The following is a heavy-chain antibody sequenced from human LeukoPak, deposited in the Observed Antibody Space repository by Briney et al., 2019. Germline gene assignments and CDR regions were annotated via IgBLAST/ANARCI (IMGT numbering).Heavy chain of an antibody. D-gene: IGHD6-19*01. CDR1: GGTLSSYA. CDR3: ARARAVAGTAYYYYGMDV. V-gene: IGHV1-69*05. J-gene: IGHJ6*02. CDR2: TIPIFATA. Sequence: ASVKVSCKASGGTLSSYAISWVRQAPGQRPEWMGGTIPIFATANYAQNFQGRVTVTTDESTSTAYMELSRLRSDDTAVYYCARARAVAGTAYYYYGMDVWGQGTTVTVSS.